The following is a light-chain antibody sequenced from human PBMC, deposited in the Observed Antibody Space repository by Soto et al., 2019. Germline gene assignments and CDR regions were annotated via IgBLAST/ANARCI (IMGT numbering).Light chain of an antibody. CDR3: QQYNRYSWT. J-gene: IGKJ1*01. V-gene: IGKV1-5*03. CDR2: KAS. CDR1: QTISSW. Sequence: DTQMTQSPSSLSASVGDRVTITCRASQTISSWLAWYQQKPGKAPKLLIYKASTLKSGVPSRFSGSGSGTEFTLTINSLQPDDSATYYCQQYNRYSWTFGQGTKVDIK.